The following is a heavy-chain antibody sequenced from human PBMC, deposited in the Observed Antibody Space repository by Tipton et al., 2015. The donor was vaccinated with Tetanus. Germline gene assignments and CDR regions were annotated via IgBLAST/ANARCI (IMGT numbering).Heavy chain of an antibody. CDR2: INPSTGGT. Sequence: QLVQSGAEVKKPGASVKVSCKTSGYTFTDHYIHWVRQAPGQGLEWMGWINPSTGGTNYAQKFQGRVTVTSDTSISTAYMDLRSLTSDDTAVYYCARGLPREPFYFDYWGQGKQVTVSS. CDR3: ARGLPREPFYFDY. V-gene: IGHV1-2*02. J-gene: IGHJ4*02. CDR1: GYTFTDHY. D-gene: IGHD1-26*01.